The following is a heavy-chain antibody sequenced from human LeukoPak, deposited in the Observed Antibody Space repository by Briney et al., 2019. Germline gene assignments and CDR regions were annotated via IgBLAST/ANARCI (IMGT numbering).Heavy chain of an antibody. D-gene: IGHD2-15*01. CDR2: IYSGGST. J-gene: IGHJ4*02. V-gene: IGHV3-53*01. CDR1: GFTVRSNY. CDR3: ARDRRYCSGSSCYSGVDY. Sequence: TGGSLRLSCAASGFTVRSNYMTWVRQAPGKGLEWVSVIYSGGSTYYGDSVKGRFTISRDNSKNTLYLQMNSLRAEDTAVYYCARDRRYCSGSSCYSGVDYWGQGTLVTVSS.